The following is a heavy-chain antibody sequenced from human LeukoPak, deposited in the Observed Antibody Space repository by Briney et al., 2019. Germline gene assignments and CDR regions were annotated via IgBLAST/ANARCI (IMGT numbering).Heavy chain of an antibody. V-gene: IGHV2-70*04. J-gene: IGHJ4*02. CDR3: ARGRPDFAYYFDY. D-gene: IGHD1-14*01. CDR2: IDWEDDK. CDR1: GFSLSTRGMR. Sequence: SGPALVKPKQTLTLTCTFSGFSLSTRGMRVSWIRQPPGKALEWLARIDWEDDKFYSSSLKTRLTISKDSSKHLVVLIMTNVDPVDTATYYCARGRPDFAYYFDYWGQGTLVTVSS.